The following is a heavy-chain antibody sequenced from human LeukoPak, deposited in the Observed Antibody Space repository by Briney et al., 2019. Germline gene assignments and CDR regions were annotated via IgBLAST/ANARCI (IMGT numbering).Heavy chain of an antibody. V-gene: IGHV4-34*01. J-gene: IGHJ3*01. CDR2: INHSGST. Sequence: KPSETLSLTCAVYGGSFSGYYWSWIRQPPGKGLEWIGEINHSGSTNYNPSPKSRVTISVDTSKKQFSLRLTSVTAADTAVYYCARAGRYGSSGYYYHAFDLWGQGTMVTVSS. CDR1: GGSFSGYY. CDR3: ARAGRYGSSGYYYHAFDL. D-gene: IGHD3-22*01.